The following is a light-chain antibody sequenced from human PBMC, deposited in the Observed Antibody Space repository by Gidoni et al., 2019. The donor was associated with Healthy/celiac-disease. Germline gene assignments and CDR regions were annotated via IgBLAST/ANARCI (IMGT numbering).Light chain of an antibody. V-gene: IGKV3-15*01. Sequence: EIVMTQSPATLSVSPGERATLSCRASQSVSSNLAWYQQKPGQAPRLLLYGASTRATGIPARFSCSGSGTEFTLTISSLQSEDFAVYYCQQYNNWPPYTFGQXTKLEIK. CDR2: GAS. J-gene: IGKJ2*01. CDR3: QQYNNWPPYT. CDR1: QSVSSN.